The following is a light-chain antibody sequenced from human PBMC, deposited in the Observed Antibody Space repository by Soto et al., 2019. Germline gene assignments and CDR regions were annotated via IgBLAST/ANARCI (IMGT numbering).Light chain of an antibody. CDR2: KAS. V-gene: IGKV1-5*03. Sequence: DIQMTQSPSTLSASVGDRVTITCRASQSISSWLAWYQQKPGKAPKLLIYKASSLESRVPSRFSGSGSGTEFTLTISSLQPDDFATYYCQQYNSYSYTFGQGTKLE. CDR1: QSISSW. J-gene: IGKJ2*01. CDR3: QQYNSYSYT.